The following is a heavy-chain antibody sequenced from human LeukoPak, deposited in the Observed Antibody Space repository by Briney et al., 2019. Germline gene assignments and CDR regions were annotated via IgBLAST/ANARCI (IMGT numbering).Heavy chain of an antibody. CDR2: VSSDGRDK. Sequence: GGSLRLSCAASGFTFSGYAVHWVRQAPGKGLEWVAVVSSDGRDKHHADSVKGRFTISRDNSKNTLYLQTNSLRAEDTAVYYCARNLRRFAAYYFDYWGQGTLVTVSS. J-gene: IGHJ4*02. CDR1: GFTFSGYA. D-gene: IGHD5/OR15-5a*01. V-gene: IGHV3-30*03. CDR3: ARNLRRFAAYYFDY.